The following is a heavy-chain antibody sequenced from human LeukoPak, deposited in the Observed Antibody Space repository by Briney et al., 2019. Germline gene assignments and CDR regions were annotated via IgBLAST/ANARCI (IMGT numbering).Heavy chain of an antibody. CDR2: IKEDGSVQ. Sequence: PGGSLRLSCAASGFIFRSYYMKWVRQAPGEGPEWVANIKEDGSVQYYADSVKGRFTISRDNAKNSLYLQMNNLRAEDTAVYSCARDAVRGGDCDLWGQGTLVTVSS. D-gene: IGHD2-21*02. V-gene: IGHV3-7*01. CDR3: ARDAVRGGDCDL. CDR1: GFIFRSYY. J-gene: IGHJ5*02.